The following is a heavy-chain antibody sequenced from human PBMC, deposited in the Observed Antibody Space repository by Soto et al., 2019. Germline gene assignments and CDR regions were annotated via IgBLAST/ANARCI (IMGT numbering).Heavy chain of an antibody. V-gene: IGHV6-1*01. J-gene: IGHJ4*02. CDR2: TYYRSKWSS. CDR3: VRGQFSAFDC. Sequence: QVQLHQSGPGLVKPSQTHSLTCAISGDSVSRNGVAWNWIRQSPSRGLEWLGRTYYRSKWSSDYAVSVKSRIAINPDTSKSQFSLQLNSVTPEDTAVYYCVRGQFSAFDCWGQGTLVTVSS. CDR1: GDSVSRNGVA.